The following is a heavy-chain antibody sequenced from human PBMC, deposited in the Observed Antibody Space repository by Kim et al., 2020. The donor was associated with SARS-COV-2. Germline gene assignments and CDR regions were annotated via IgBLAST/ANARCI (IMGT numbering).Heavy chain of an antibody. D-gene: IGHD6-13*01. CDR1: GFMVKRYA. CDR2: GSSNGNT. J-gene: IGHJ6*02. CDR3: AKNIAPGGRGNAMDV. Sequence: GGSLRLSCAASGFMVKRYAMTWVRQPPGKGLEWISIGSSNGNTNYADSVKGRFSMSRDSSANTVYLHMNSLRAEDTAVYYCAKNIAPGGRGNAMDVWGQGTTVTVS. V-gene: IGHV3-23*01.